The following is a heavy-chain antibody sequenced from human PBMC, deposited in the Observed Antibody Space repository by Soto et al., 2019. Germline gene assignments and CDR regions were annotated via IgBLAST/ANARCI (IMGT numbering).Heavy chain of an antibody. D-gene: IGHD3-22*01. CDR1: GYTFTSYG. CDR3: AGRSGYYSSFNWFDP. CDR2: ISAYNGNT. J-gene: IGHJ5*02. V-gene: IGHV1-18*04. Sequence: ASVKVSCKASGYTFTSYGISWVRQAPGQGLEWMGWISAYNGNTNYAQKLQGRVTMTTDTSTSTAYMELRSLRSDDTAVYYCAGRSGYYSSFNWFDPWGQGTLVTVSS.